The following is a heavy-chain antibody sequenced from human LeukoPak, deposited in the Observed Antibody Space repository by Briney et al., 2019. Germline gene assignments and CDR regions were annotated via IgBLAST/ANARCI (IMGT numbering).Heavy chain of an antibody. V-gene: IGHV3-66*01. CDR1: GFTFSDYY. CDR3: ARDRAPPTSWYFDY. J-gene: IGHJ4*02. CDR2: IYSGGTT. Sequence: GGSLRLSCAASGFTFSDYYMSWIRQAPGKGLEWVSVIYSGGTTYYADSVKGRFTISRDNSKNTLYLHMNSLRAEDTAVYYCARDRAPPTSWYFDYWGQGTLVTVSS. D-gene: IGHD2-2*01.